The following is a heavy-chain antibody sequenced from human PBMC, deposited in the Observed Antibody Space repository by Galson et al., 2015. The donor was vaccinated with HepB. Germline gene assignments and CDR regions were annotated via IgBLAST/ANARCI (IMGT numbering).Heavy chain of an antibody. CDR2: IYYSGTT. Sequence: ETLSLTCTVSGGSVSSTESYWSWIRQPPGKGLEWIGYIYYSGTTNYNPSLKSRVTISIDTSENHFSLKLTSVTAADTAVYFCARGPGGSYRSDAFDIWGQGTMVAVSS. J-gene: IGHJ3*02. D-gene: IGHD1-26*01. CDR3: ARGPGGSYRSDAFDI. CDR1: GGSVSSTESY. V-gene: IGHV4-61*03.